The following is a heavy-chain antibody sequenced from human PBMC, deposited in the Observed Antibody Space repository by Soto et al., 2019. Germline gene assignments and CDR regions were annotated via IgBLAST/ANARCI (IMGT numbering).Heavy chain of an antibody. CDR3: ARLTTLSSPQYRFSYCMDI. V-gene: IGHV1-18*01. CDR1: GYTFSNYG. Sequence: QVQLAQSGPELKKPGASLEVSCRASGYTFSNYGISWVRQVPGQGLEWMAWISVKNGDTNFAQKFQGRLSVTTDTSTSTAYLNLRSLRSDDTAVYYRARLTTLSSPQYRFSYCMDIWGKGTTVTVSS. J-gene: IGHJ6*03. CDR2: ISVKNGDT. D-gene: IGHD4-4*01.